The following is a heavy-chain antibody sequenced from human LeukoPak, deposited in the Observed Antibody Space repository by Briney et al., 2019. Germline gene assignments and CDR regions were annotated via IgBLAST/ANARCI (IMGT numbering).Heavy chain of an antibody. CDR1: GGSFSGYY. CDR2: INHSGST. CDR3: ARSEKSGSYERYYYYYMDV. D-gene: IGHD1-26*01. J-gene: IGHJ6*03. V-gene: IGHV4-34*01. Sequence: SETLSLTCAVYGGSFSGYYWSWIRQPPGKGLEWIGEINHSGSTNYNPSLKSRVTISVDTSKNQFSLKLSSVTAADTAVYYCARSEKSGSYERYYYYYMDVWGKGTTVTVSS.